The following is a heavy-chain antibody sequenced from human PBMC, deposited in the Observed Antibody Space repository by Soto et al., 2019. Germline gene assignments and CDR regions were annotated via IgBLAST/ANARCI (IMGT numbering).Heavy chain of an antibody. J-gene: IGHJ4*02. CDR2: INAGNGNT. V-gene: IGHV1-3*05. Sequence: QVQLVQSGAEEKKPGASVKVSCKASGYTFTSYAMHWVRQAPGXRLEWMGWINAGNGNTKYSQKFQGRVTITRDTXXXXXXXXXXXXXXXXXXXXXXXXXXXXXXALDYWGQGTLVTVSS. CDR1: GYTFTSYA. CDR3: XXXXXXXXALDY.